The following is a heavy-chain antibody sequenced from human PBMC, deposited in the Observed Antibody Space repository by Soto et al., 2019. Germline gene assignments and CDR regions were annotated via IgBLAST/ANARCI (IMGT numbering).Heavy chain of an antibody. CDR3: VRIRRGDGYTFGY. Sequence: EVQLVESGGVSFQLGGSLKLSFPASGFTLSTYWRHWARQAPGKGLAWVSRINTDGSTTTYADSVKGRFTISRDNAKNTLYLQMNSLRDEDTAVYYCVRIRRGDGYTFGYWGQGTLVTVSS. CDR1: GFTLSTYW. V-gene: IGHV3-74*01. J-gene: IGHJ4*02. CDR2: INTDGSTT. D-gene: IGHD5-12*01.